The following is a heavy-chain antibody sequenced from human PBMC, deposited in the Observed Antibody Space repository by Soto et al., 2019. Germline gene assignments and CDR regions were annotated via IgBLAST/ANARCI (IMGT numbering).Heavy chain of an antibody. D-gene: IGHD2-21*02. J-gene: IGHJ4*02. CDR3: AKGGGGDSGDGACSNFDY. CDR2: ISSSSSYI. V-gene: IGHV3-21*04. Sequence: GGSLRLSCAASGFTFSSYSMNWVRQAPGKGLEWVSSISSSSSYIYYADSVKGRFTISRDNAKNTLYLQMNSLRAEDTAVYYCAKGGGGDSGDGACSNFDYWGQGTLVTVSS. CDR1: GFTFSSYS.